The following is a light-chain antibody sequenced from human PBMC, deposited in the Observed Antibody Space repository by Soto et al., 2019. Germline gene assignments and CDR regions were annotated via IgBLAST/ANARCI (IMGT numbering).Light chain of an antibody. V-gene: IGLV2-23*02. CDR2: KVS. CDR1: SSDVGSYNL. J-gene: IGLJ1*01. Sequence: QSVLTQPASVSGSPGQSITISCTGTSSDVGSYNLVSWYQQHPGKAPKVMIYKVSKRPSGVSDRFSGSKSGNTASLTISGLQSEDEADYYCCSYAGSSTSYVFGTGTKVTVL. CDR3: CSYAGSSTSYV.